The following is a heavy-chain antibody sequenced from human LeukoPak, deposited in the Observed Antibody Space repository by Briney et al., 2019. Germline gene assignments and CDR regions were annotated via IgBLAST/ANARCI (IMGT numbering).Heavy chain of an antibody. Sequence: GGSLRLPCAASGFTFNSYWMTWVRQAPGKGLEWVADIKQDGSDKYYAGSVKGRFTISGDNAKNSLYLQMNSLRAEDTAVYYCARAPSFDSSGFDAFDIWGQGTMVTVSS. D-gene: IGHD3-22*01. CDR3: ARAPSFDSSGFDAFDI. CDR1: GFTFNSYW. CDR2: IKQDGSDK. V-gene: IGHV3-7*01. J-gene: IGHJ3*02.